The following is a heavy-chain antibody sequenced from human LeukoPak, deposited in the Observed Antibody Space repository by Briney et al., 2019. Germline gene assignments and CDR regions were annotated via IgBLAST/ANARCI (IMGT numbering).Heavy chain of an antibody. V-gene: IGHV3-66*01. J-gene: IGHJ4*02. D-gene: IGHD3-22*01. CDR1: GFTVSSNY. Sequence: GGSLRLSCAASGFTVSSNYMSCVRQAPGKGLEWVSVIYSGGSTYYADSVKGRFTISRDNSKNTLYLQMNSLRAEDTAVYYCARGDYYDSSGYRDWGQGTLVTVSS. CDR3: ARGDYYDSSGYRD. CDR2: IYSGGST.